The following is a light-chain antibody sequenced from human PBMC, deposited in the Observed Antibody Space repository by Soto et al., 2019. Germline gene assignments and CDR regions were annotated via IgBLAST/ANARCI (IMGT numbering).Light chain of an antibody. CDR2: GAS. CDR1: QRLSSN. V-gene: IGKV3-15*01. CDR3: QQYNNWLLT. J-gene: IGKJ4*01. Sequence: EIVLTQSPGTLSLSPGERATLSFSASQRLSSNYLAWFQQKPGQAPRLLIYGASTRATGIPARFSGSGSGTEFTLTISSLQSEDFAVYYCQQYNNWLLTFGGGTKVDI.